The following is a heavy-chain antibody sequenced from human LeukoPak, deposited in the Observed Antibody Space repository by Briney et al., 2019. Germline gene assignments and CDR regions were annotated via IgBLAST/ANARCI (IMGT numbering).Heavy chain of an antibody. V-gene: IGHV3-48*03. CDR1: GFTFRSSE. Sequence: PGGSLRLSCATSGFTFRSSEMNWVRQAPGKGLEWVSYISGTGNTIYYTDSVKGRFTISRDNAKNSLYLQMNSLRAEDTAVYYCARDSYNGDYVRGYFQHWGQGTLVTVSS. J-gene: IGHJ1*01. CDR2: ISGTGNTI. CDR3: ARDSYNGDYVRGYFQH. D-gene: IGHD4-17*01.